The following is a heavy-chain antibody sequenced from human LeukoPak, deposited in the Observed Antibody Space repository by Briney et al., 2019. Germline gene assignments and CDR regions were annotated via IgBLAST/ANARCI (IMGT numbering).Heavy chain of an antibody. J-gene: IGHJ4*02. Sequence: GRSLRLSCAASGFTFSSYAMHWVRQAPGKGLEWVAVISYDGSNKYYADSVKGRFTISRDNSKNTLYLQMNSLRAEDTAVYYCARVSGIAVAGTLDYWGQGTLVTVSS. CDR3: ARVSGIAVAGTLDY. V-gene: IGHV3-30-3*01. CDR2: ISYDGSNK. CDR1: GFTFSSYA. D-gene: IGHD6-19*01.